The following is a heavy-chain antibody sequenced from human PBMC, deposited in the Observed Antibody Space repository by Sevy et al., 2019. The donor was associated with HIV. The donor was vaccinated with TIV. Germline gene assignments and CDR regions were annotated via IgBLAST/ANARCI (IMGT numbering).Heavy chain of an antibody. D-gene: IGHD3-22*01. CDR1: GFTFSSYA. CDR2: ISYDGSNK. J-gene: IGHJ3*02. Sequence: GGSVRLSCAASGFTFSSYAMHWVRQAPGKGLEWVAVISYDGSNKYYADSVKGRFTISRDNSKNTLYLQMNSLRAEDTAVYYCARDSNYYDSSGYYRGAAFDIWGQGTMVTVSS. V-gene: IGHV3-30-3*01. CDR3: ARDSNYYDSSGYYRGAAFDI.